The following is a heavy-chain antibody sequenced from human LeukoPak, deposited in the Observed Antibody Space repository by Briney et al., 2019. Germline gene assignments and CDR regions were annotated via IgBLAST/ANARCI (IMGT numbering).Heavy chain of an antibody. CDR3: ARVDVFGVVSSDYYYYYMDV. CDR2: INHSGST. Sequence: SETLSLTCAVYGGSFSGYYWSWIRQPPGKGLEWIGEINHSGSTNYNPSLKSRVTISVDTSKNQFSLKLSSVTAADTAVYYCARVDVFGVVSSDYYYYYMDVWGKGTTVTVSS. D-gene: IGHD3-3*01. CDR1: GGSFSGYY. V-gene: IGHV4-34*01. J-gene: IGHJ6*03.